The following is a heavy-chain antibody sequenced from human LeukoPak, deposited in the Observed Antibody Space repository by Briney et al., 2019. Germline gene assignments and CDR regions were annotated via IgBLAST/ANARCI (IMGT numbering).Heavy chain of an antibody. D-gene: IGHD4-17*01. V-gene: IGHV4-34*01. J-gene: IGHJ5*02. CDR3: ARGSSDGDYYWFDP. Sequence: PSETLSLTCAVYGGSFRGYYWSWIRQPPGKGLEWIGEINHSGSTNYNPSLKSRVTISVDTSKNQFSLKLSSVTAADTAVYYCARGSSDGDYYWFDPWGQGTPVTVSS. CDR2: INHSGST. CDR1: GGSFRGYY.